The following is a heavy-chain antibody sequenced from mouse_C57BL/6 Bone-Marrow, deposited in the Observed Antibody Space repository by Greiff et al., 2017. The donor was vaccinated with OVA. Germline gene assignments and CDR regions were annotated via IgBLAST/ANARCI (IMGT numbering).Heavy chain of an antibody. CDR2: IYPGSGST. V-gene: IGHV1-55*01. CDR3: ARNLLLDD. D-gene: IGHD2-10*01. Sequence: QVQLKQPGAELVKPGASVKMSCKASGYTFTSYWITWVKQRPGQGLEWIGDIYPGSGSTNYNEKFKSKATLAVDTSSSTAYMHLSRLTSEDTAIYYCARNLLLDDGGQGTTLTVSS. J-gene: IGHJ2*01. CDR1: GYTFTSYW.